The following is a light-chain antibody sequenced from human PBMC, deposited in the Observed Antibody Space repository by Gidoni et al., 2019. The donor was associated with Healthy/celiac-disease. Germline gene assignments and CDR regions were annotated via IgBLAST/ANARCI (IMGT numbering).Light chain of an antibody. J-gene: IGKJ1*01. CDR2: KVS. CDR3: IQGTHWPPGT. V-gene: IGKV2-30*01. Sequence: DVVMTQSQLSLPVTPGQPASIPCTTSQSLVSRDGNNDLNWFQQRPGQSPKRLIYKVSNRDTGVPDRVSGSGSGTDFTLKSSRLEAEDVGVYYCIQGTHWPPGTFGQGTKVEIK. CDR1: QSLVSRDGNND.